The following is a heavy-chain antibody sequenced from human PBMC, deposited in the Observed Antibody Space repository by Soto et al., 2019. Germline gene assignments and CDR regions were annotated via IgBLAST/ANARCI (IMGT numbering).Heavy chain of an antibody. V-gene: IGHV2-5*02. CDR2: IYWDDDK. D-gene: IGHD6-25*01. Sequence: QITLKESGPTLVKPTQTLTLTCTFSGISLSTSGEAVGWNRQPPGKALEWLALIYWDDDKRHNPTLKSRLTFVTETPKHPSVFTPTALGPVDTASNSCAHEVSASPAGWLDPWGQGILVTVSS. CDR1: GISLSTSGEA. CDR3: AHEVSASPAGWLDP. J-gene: IGHJ5*02.